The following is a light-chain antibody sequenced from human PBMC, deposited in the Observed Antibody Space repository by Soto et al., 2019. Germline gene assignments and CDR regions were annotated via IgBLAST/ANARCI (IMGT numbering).Light chain of an antibody. CDR3: QQHGRSPRT. CDR2: GAS. J-gene: IGKJ4*01. Sequence: WTRADTTRALTLGRRATLACRSSQSVSSSYLAWYQQKPGQAPRLLIYGASSRAAGIPDRFSGSGSGTNLTLTISRLEPQACAVYYCQQHGRSPRTVGGGTKVDIK. V-gene: IGKV3-20*01. CDR1: QSVSSSY.